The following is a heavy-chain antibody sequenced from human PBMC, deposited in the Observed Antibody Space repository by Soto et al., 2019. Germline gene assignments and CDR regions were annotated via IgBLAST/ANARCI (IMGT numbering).Heavy chain of an antibody. D-gene: IGHD4-17*01. CDR3: TRLYGDYSNDY. J-gene: IGHJ4*02. Sequence: EVQLVESGGGLVQPGGSLKLSCAASGFTFSGSAMHWIRQASGKGLEWVGRIRSKANSYSTAYAASVKGRFTISRDDSKNTAYLQMNSLNTEDTAVYYCTRLYGDYSNDYRGQGTLVTVSS. CDR1: GFTFSGSA. CDR2: IRSKANSYST. V-gene: IGHV3-73*02.